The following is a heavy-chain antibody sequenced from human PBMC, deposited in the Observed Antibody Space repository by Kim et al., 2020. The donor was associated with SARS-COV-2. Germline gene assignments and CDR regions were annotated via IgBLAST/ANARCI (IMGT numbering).Heavy chain of an antibody. CDR3: AKERDTMVRGVIRYYYYYYGMDG. CDR1: GFTFSSYA. V-gene: IGHV3-23*01. CDR2: ISGSGGST. J-gene: IGHJ6*02. Sequence: GGSLRLSCAASGFTFSSYAMSWVRQAPGKGLEWVSAISGSGGSTYYADSVKGRFTISRDNSKNTLYLQMNSLRAEDTAVYYCAKERDTMVRGVIRYYYYYYGMDGWGQGTTVTVSS. D-gene: IGHD3-10*01.